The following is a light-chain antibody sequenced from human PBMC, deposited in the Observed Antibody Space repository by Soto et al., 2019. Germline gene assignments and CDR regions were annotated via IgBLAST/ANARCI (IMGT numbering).Light chain of an antibody. V-gene: IGLV2-14*01. CDR1: SSDVGGYNY. CDR3: SSYTSSSTYV. Sequence: QSVLTQPASVSGSPGQSITISCTGTSSDVGGYNYVSWYQQYPGKAPKLMIYDVRNRPSGVSNRFSGSKSGDTASLTISGLQADDEADYYCSSYTSSSTYVFGTGTKVPVL. CDR2: DVR. J-gene: IGLJ1*01.